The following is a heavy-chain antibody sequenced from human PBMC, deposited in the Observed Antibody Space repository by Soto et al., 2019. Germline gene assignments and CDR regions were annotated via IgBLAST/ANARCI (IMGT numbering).Heavy chain of an antibody. J-gene: IGHJ6*02. Sequence: EVQLVESGGGVVQSGGSLGLSCAASGFTFSTYDMHWVRQRPGKGLEWVSLIGTAGDTYFPDSVKGRFTVSRDNAKNSFYLKMNNLKAGDEAVYYCARDAGYDGLDVWGRGTTVFVSS. CDR3: ARDAGYDGLDV. CDR2: IGTAGDT. CDR1: GFTFSTYD. V-gene: IGHV3-13*01.